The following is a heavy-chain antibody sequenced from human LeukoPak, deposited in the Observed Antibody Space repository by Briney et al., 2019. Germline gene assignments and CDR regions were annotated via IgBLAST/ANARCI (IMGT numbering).Heavy chain of an antibody. V-gene: IGHV1-18*01. J-gene: IGHJ4*02. CDR1: GYTFTSYG. D-gene: IGHD3-22*01. CDR3: ARDGDPKYYYDSSGYYSY. Sequence: GASVKVSCKASGYTFTSYGISWVRQAPGQGLEWMGWISAYNGNTNYAQKLQGRVTMTTDTSTSTAYMELWSLRSDDTAVYYCARDGDPKYYYDSSGYYSYWGQGTLVTVSS. CDR2: ISAYNGNT.